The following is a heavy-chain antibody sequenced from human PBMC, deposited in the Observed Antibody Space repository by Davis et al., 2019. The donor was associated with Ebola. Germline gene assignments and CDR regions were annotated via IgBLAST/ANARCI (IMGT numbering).Heavy chain of an antibody. D-gene: IGHD6-6*01. CDR3: ARGSSKYSSSSPENDY. J-gene: IGHJ4*02. CDR2: ISYDGSNK. CDR1: GFTFSSYA. V-gene: IGHV3-30-3*01. Sequence: GGSLRLSCAASGFTFSSYAMHWVRQAPGKGLEWVAVISYDGSNKYYADSVKGRFTISRDNSKNTLYLQMNSLRAEDTAVYYCARGSSKYSSSSPENDYWGQGTLVTVSS.